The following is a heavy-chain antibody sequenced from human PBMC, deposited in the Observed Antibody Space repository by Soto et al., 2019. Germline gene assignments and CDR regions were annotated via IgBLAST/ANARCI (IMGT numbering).Heavy chain of an antibody. CDR2: INPNSGGT. CDR1: GYTFTGYY. V-gene: IGHV1-2*04. J-gene: IGHJ3*02. Sequence: VASVKVSCKASGYTFTGYYMHWVRQAPGQGLEWMGWINPNSGGTNYAQKFQGWVTMTRDTSISTAYMELSRLRSDDTAVYYCARVSTPYSSSWFHAFDIWGQGTMVTVSS. D-gene: IGHD6-13*01. CDR3: ARVSTPYSSSWFHAFDI.